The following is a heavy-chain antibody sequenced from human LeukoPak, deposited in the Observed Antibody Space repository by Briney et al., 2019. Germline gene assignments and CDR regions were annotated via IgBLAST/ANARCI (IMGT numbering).Heavy chain of an antibody. D-gene: IGHD3-10*01. J-gene: IGHJ4*02. CDR3: TRDQLGSPDC. V-gene: IGHV3-23*01. Sequence: GGSLRLSCAASGFTFSSYAMSWVRQAPGKGLEWVSGISGSGGSTYYAGSVKGRFTTSRDNSKNTLSLQMNSLRAEDTAVYYCTRDQLGSPDCWGQGTLVTVSS. CDR2: ISGSGGST. CDR1: GFTFSSYA.